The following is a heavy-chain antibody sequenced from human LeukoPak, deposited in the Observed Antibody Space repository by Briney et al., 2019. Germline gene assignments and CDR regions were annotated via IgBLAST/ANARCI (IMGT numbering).Heavy chain of an antibody. V-gene: IGHV4-31*03. CDR2: IHYSGRT. CDR1: GGSISGGGYY. J-gene: IGHJ6*02. D-gene: IGHD3-16*01. Sequence: PSETLSLTCNVSGGSISGGGYYWSWIRQPPGKGLEWIGYIHYSGRTYYNPSLKSRLTIAIYTSENQFSLNLRSVTAADTAVYYCAGDRYGGKDDKYYYGVDVWGQGTTVTVSS. CDR3: AGDRYGGKDDKYYYGVDV.